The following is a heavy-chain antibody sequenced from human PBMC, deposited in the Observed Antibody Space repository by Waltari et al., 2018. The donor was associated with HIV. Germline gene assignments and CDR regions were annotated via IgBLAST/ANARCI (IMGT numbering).Heavy chain of an antibody. CDR3: ARDRSIVSRHYDNAVSPYFDS. V-gene: IGHV1-2*02. CDR1: GNTF. D-gene: IGHD3-22*01. Sequence: QVQLVQSGAEVRKPGASVRVSCKASGNTFWVGWINPSSGGTKYAKRFQGRVTMTRDTSINTAYMDLSGLTSDDTAVYFCARDRSIVSRHYDNAVSPYFDSWGQGTLVTVSS. CDR2: INPSSGGT. J-gene: IGHJ4*02.